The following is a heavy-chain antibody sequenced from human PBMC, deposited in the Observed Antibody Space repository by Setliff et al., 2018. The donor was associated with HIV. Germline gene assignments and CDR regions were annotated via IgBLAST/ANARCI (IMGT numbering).Heavy chain of an antibody. Sequence: GASVNVSCKASGYSFTSFGISWVRQAPGQGLEWVGWMSDYNRNTEHAEKFRGRVTLTKDISTSTAYMELRSLRLDDTAVYYCARRADWFDLWGQGTLVTVSS. V-gene: IGHV1-18*01. CDR2: MSDYNRNT. J-gene: IGHJ5*02. CDR1: GYSFTSFG. CDR3: ARRADWFDL.